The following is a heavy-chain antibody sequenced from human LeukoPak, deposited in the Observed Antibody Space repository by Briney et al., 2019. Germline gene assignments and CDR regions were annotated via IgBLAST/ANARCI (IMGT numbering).Heavy chain of an antibody. CDR3: AKDRAPGIAAAGVDY. CDR1: GFTSSSYW. V-gene: IGHV3-7*01. D-gene: IGHD6-13*01. J-gene: IGHJ4*02. Sequence: GGSLRLSCAASGFTSSSYWMSWVRPAPGKGLGWVANIKKVGGEKYYVDSGKGRLTISRDKAKNSLYLQRNSLRAEDTALYCCAKDRAPGIAAAGVDYWGQGTLVTVSS. CDR2: IKKVGGEK.